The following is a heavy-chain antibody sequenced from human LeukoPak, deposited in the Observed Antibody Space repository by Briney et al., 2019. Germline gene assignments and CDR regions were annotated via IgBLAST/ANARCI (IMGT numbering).Heavy chain of an antibody. CDR2: ISGGGSST. CDR3: AKAMYSSGWDDLDY. CDR1: GFTFSSYA. Sequence: PGGSLRLSCAASGFTFSSYAMSWFRQAPGKGLDWASAISGGGSSTHYADSVKGRFTISRDNSKNTLYLQMNSLRAEDTAVYYCAKAMYSSGWDDLDYWGQGTLVTVSS. J-gene: IGHJ4*02. D-gene: IGHD6-19*01. V-gene: IGHV3-23*01.